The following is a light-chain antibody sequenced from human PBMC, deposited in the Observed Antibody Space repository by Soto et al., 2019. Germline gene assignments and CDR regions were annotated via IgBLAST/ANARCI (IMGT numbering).Light chain of an antibody. CDR3: QQYGSSPWT. J-gene: IGKJ1*01. Sequence: EIVLTQSPGTLSLSPGERATLSCRASQSVSNTYLAWYQQKPGQAPRLLIYGASSRASGIPDRFSGSGSGTDFTLTIRRLEPEDFAVYYCQQYGSSPWTFGQGTKVEIK. CDR1: QSVSNTY. V-gene: IGKV3-20*01. CDR2: GAS.